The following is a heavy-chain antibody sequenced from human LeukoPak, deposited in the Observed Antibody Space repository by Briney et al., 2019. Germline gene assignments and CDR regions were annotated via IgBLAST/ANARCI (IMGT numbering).Heavy chain of an antibody. CDR1: GFTFSTYT. CDR2: IDSSSRYI. Sequence: GGSLRLSCAASGFTFSTYTMNWVRQAPGKGLEWVSSIDSSSRYIYYADSVKGRFTISRDNAKNSLYLQMNSLRAEDTAVYYCARFGDEVYSGSYYLDPWGQGTLVTVSS. CDR3: ARFGDEVYSGSYYLDP. J-gene: IGHJ5*02. V-gene: IGHV3-21*01. D-gene: IGHD1-26*01.